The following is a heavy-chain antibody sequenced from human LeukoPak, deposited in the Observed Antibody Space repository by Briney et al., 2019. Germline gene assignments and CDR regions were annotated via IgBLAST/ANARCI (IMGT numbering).Heavy chain of an antibody. CDR2: INPYSGGT. Sequence: SVHVSRKASGYTFTDYFIHWVRQAAGPEREWMGRINPYSGGTNHAHKFQGTVTMTRDTSTSTAYMELSRLRSDDTAVYYWARAGYCDTSGYVDYWGQGTLVTVSS. J-gene: IGHJ4*02. D-gene: IGHD3-22*01. CDR3: ARAGYCDTSGYVDY. V-gene: IGHV1-2*06. CDR1: GYTFTDYF.